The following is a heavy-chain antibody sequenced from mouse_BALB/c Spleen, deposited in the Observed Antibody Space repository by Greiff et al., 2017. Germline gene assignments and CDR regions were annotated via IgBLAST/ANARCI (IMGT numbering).Heavy chain of an antibody. CDR2: INSNGGST. D-gene: IGHD1-1*01. Sequence: EVKLVESGGGLVKLGGSLKLSCAASGFTFSSYYMSWVRQTPEKRLELVAAINSNGGSTYYPDTVKGRFTISRDNAKNTLYLQMSSLKSEDTALYYCARHYYGSSHWYFDVWGAGTTVTVSS. V-gene: IGHV5-6-2*01. CDR3: ARHYYGSSHWYFDV. J-gene: IGHJ1*01. CDR1: GFTFSSYY.